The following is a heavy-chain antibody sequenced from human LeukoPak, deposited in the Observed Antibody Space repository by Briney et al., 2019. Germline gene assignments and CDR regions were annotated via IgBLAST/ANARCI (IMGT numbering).Heavy chain of an antibody. D-gene: IGHD6-19*01. Sequence: PGGSLRLSCAASGFTFSNAWMSWVRQAPGKGLEWVGRIKSKTDGGTTDYAAPVKGRFTISRDDSKNTLYLQMNSLKTEDTAVYYCTTIAVAGTPVYYYYYYMDVWGKGTTVTVSS. CDR3: TTIAVAGTPVYYYYYYMDV. CDR2: IKSKTDGGTT. J-gene: IGHJ6*03. V-gene: IGHV3-15*01. CDR1: GFTFSNAW.